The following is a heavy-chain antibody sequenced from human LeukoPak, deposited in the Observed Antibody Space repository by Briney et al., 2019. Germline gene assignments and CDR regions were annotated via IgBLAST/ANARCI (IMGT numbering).Heavy chain of an antibody. CDR3: ARHSKRGFVVVTATNNWFDP. D-gene: IGHD2-21*02. CDR2: IYYSGGT. V-gene: IGHV4-39*01. CDR1: GGSISSSSYY. J-gene: IGHJ5*02. Sequence: SETLSLTCTVSGGSISSSSYYWGWIRQPPGKGLEWIGSIYYSGGTYYNPSLKSRVTISVDTSKNQFSLKLSSVTAADTAVYYCARHSKRGFVVVTATNNWFDPWGQGTLVTVSS.